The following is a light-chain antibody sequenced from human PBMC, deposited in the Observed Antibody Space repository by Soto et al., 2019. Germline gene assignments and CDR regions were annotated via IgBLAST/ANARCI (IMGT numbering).Light chain of an antibody. Sequence: QSALTQPASVSGPPGQSITISCTGTSSDVGSYNLVSWYQHHQGKAPKLMIYEGSKRPSGVSNRFSGSTSGNTASLTISGLQDEDEEDYYCCSYAGSSTYVFGTGTKVTVL. J-gene: IGLJ1*01. V-gene: IGLV2-23*01. CDR1: SSDVGSYNL. CDR2: EGS. CDR3: CSYAGSSTYV.